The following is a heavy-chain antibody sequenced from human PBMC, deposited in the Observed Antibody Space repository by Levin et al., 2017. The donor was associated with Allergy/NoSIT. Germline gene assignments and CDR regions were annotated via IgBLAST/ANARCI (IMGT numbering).Heavy chain of an antibody. CDR2: IITSGTHT. CDR1: GFTFSDYY. CDR3: ASRYGSGTYYQGNNY. V-gene: IGHV3-11*03. Sequence: GESLKISCAASGFTFSDYYMSWIRQAPGKGLEWISYIITSGTHTSYADSVKGRFTISRDNANNLVFLQMNSLSAEDTAVYYCASRYGSGTYYQGNNYWGQGTLVTVSS. J-gene: IGHJ4*02. D-gene: IGHD3-10*01.